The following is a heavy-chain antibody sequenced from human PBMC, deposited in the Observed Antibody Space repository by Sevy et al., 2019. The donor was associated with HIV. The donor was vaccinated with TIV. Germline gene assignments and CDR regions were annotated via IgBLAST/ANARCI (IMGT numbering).Heavy chain of an antibody. CDR2: ISWNSGSI. J-gene: IGHJ4*02. CDR3: AKDMEIAVAGTTKGFDY. D-gene: IGHD6-19*01. Sequence: GGSLRLSCAASGFTFDDYAMHWVRQAPGKGLEWVSGISWNSGSIGYADSVNGRFTISRDNAKNSLYLQMNSLRAEDTALYYCAKDMEIAVAGTTKGFDYWGQGTLVTVSS. V-gene: IGHV3-9*01. CDR1: GFTFDDYA.